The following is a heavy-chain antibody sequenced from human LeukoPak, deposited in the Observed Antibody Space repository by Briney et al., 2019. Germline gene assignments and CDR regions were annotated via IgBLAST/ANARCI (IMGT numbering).Heavy chain of an antibody. CDR3: ARDQKAHYSSGYVDY. V-gene: IGHV3-21*04. J-gene: IGHJ4*02. Sequence: PGGSLRLSCAASGFTFSSYSMNWVRQAPGKGLEWVSSISSSSSYIYYADSVKGRFTISRDNAKNSLYLQMNSLRAEDTAIYYCARDQKAHYSSGYVDYWGQGTLVTVSS. CDR1: GFTFSSYS. D-gene: IGHD6-19*01. CDR2: ISSSSSYI.